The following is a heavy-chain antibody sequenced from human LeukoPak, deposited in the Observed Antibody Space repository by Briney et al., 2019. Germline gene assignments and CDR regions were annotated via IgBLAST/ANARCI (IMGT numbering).Heavy chain of an antibody. CDR1: GGSISSGGYY. CDR2: IYYSGST. Sequence: SQTLSLTCTVSGGSISSGGYYWSWIRQHPGKGLEWIGYIYYSGSTYYNPSLNSRVTLSVDTSRNHFSLKLNSVTAADTAVFHCARVRSGSRYGMDVWGQGTTVTVSS. CDR3: ARVRSGSRYGMDV. D-gene: IGHD3-10*01. J-gene: IGHJ6*02. V-gene: IGHV4-30-4*08.